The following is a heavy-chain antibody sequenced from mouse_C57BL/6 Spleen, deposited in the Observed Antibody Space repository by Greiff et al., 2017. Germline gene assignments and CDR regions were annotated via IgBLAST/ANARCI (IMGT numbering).Heavy chain of an antibody. D-gene: IGHD1-1*01. Sequence: EVQVVESGPELVKPGASVKISCKASGYSFTDYNMNWVKQSNGKSLEWIGVIHPNYGTTSYNQKFKGKATLTVDQSSSTAYMQLNSRTSEDSAVYYCARGAITTVGYFDVWGTGTTVTVSS. CDR1: GYSFTDYN. J-gene: IGHJ1*03. CDR3: ARGAITTVGYFDV. CDR2: IHPNYGTT. V-gene: IGHV1-39*01.